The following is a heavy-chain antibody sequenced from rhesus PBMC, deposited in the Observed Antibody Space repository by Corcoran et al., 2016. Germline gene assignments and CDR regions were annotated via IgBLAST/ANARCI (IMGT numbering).Heavy chain of an antibody. J-gene: IGHJ4*01. CDR2: IYPGDSVT. CDR1: GSSFPGSW. D-gene: IGHD4-29*01. Sequence: EVQLVQSGAEVHRPGESLRIPCSTAGSSFPGSWISWVSLMPGKGLEWRGSIYPGDSVTRYTPSFQGHVTISADKSISTTYLQWSSLKASDTATYYCARTPLRWIDYWGQGVLVTVSS. V-gene: IGHV5-43*01. CDR3: ARTPLRWIDY.